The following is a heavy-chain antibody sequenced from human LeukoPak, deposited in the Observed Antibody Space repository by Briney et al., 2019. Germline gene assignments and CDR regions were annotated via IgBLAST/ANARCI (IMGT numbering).Heavy chain of an antibody. Sequence: GGSLRLSCAASGFSFSSYTMNWVRQAPGKGLEWVSSIISSISYIYYADSVKGRFTISRDNAKNSLYLQMNSLRAEDTAVYYCARAIAAAGTACGYWGQGTLVTVSS. V-gene: IGHV3-21*01. D-gene: IGHD6-13*01. J-gene: IGHJ4*02. CDR1: GFSFSSYT. CDR2: IISSISYI. CDR3: ARAIAAAGTACGY.